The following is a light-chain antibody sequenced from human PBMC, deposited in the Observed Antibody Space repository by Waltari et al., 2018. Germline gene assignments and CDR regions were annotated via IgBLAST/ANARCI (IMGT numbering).Light chain of an antibody. CDR1: SSSIGSNT. CDR2: NSN. CDR3: ATWDDTLNGHWV. J-gene: IGLJ3*02. V-gene: IGLV1-44*01. Sequence: QSVLTQPPSASGTPGQRVTISCSGSSSSIGSNTVNWYQQLPGTVPKLLIYNSNERPSGVPDRFAGSKSGTSASLAIRGLQSEDEADYYCATWDDTLNGHWVFGGGTKLTVL.